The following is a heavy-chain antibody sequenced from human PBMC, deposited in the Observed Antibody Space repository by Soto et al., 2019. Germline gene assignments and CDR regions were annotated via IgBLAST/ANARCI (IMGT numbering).Heavy chain of an antibody. V-gene: IGHV3-72*01. CDR3: AREALELLFYYYYMDV. J-gene: IGHJ6*03. D-gene: IGHD1-7*01. Sequence: GGSLRLSCAASGFTFSDHYMDWVRQAPGKGLEWVGRTRNKANSYTTEYAASVKGRFTISRDDSKNSLYLQMNSLKTEDTAVYYCAREALELLFYYYYMDVWGKGTTVTVSS. CDR1: GFTFSDHY. CDR2: TRNKANSYTT.